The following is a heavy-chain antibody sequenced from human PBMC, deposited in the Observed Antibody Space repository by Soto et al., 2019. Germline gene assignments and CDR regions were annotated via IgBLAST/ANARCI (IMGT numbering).Heavy chain of an antibody. D-gene: IGHD6-13*01. J-gene: IGHJ6*02. CDR3: TRPGYRTYGMDV. V-gene: IGHV3-73*02. Sequence: EVPLVESGGGLVQPGGSLKLSCAASGFNFSGSAMHWVRQASGKGLEWIGRIRSKANSYATVYTASVEGRFTISRDDSKNTAYLQMNSLKSEDTAVYYCTRPGYRTYGMDVWGQGTTVTVSS. CDR1: GFNFSGSA. CDR2: IRSKANSYAT.